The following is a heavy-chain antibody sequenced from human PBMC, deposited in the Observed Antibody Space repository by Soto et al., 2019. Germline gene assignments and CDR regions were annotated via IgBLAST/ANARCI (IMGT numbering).Heavy chain of an antibody. CDR3: ARESVAGEYYFAY. Sequence: SETLSLTCTVSGGSISSYYWSWIRQPPGKGLEWIGYIYYSGSTNYNPSLKSRVTISVDTSKNQFSLKLSSVTAADTAVYYCARESVAGEYYFAYWGQGTLVTVSS. CDR2: IYYSGST. CDR1: GGSISSYY. J-gene: IGHJ4*02. D-gene: IGHD6-19*01. V-gene: IGHV4-59*01.